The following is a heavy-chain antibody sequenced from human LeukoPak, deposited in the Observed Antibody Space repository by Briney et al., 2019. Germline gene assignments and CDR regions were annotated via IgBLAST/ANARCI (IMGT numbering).Heavy chain of an antibody. CDR2: IYYSGST. Sequence: SETLSLTCTVSGGSISSYYWSWIRQPPGKGLEWIGYIYYSGSTNYNPSLKSRVTISVDTSKNQFSLKLSSVTAADTAVYYCARLRGYYYGSGSYLSPNWFDPWGQGTLVTVSS. D-gene: IGHD3-10*01. CDR3: ARLRGYYYGSGSYLSPNWFDP. CDR1: GGSISSYY. J-gene: IGHJ5*02. V-gene: IGHV4-59*12.